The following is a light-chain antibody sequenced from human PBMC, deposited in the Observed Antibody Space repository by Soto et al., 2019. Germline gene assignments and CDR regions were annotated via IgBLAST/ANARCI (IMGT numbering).Light chain of an antibody. V-gene: IGKV3-20*01. CDR1: QSVSSNY. CDR2: GAS. CDR3: QQYGDLPWT. J-gene: IGKJ1*01. Sequence: ALTQSPGTLSSSPGERATLSCRASQSVSSNYLAWYQQKPGQAPRLLISGASGRATGVHDRFSGSGPGTEFTLSIDRLESEDFAVYFCQQYGDLPWTFGQGTKVES.